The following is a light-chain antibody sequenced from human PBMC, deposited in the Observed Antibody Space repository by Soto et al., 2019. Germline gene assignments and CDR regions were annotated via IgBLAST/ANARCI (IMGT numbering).Light chain of an antibody. CDR2: GQN. V-gene: IGLV1-44*01. CDR3: AVCDDSLAGRV. J-gene: IGLJ2*01. Sequence: QSVLPQPPSTSGTPGQRVTISCSGSSSNIGTNAVTWYQHLPGTAPKLLIYGQNQRPAGVPDRFSGSKSGTSASLAISGLQSEDEADYYCAVCDDSLAGRVFGGGTKLTVL. CDR1: SSNIGTNA.